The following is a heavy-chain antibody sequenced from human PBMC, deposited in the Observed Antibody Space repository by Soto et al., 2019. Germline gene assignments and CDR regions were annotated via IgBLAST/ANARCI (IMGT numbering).Heavy chain of an antibody. D-gene: IGHD6-13*01. Sequence: QVQLVQSGSEVKKPGSSVRVSCKASGGTFSIYTISWVRQAPGQGLEWMGRVIPFRDITSYSPRFQGRVTITAHKSTTTAYMALSSLTSEDTAAHYCARDRDNSNWPNLDSSAQVTLVTVSS. CDR1: GGTFSIYT. J-gene: IGHJ4*02. CDR3: ARDRDNSNWPNLDS. CDR2: VIPFRDIT. V-gene: IGHV1-69*02.